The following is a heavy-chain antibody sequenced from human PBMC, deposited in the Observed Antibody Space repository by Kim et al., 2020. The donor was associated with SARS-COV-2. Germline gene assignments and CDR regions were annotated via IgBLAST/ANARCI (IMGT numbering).Heavy chain of an antibody. CDR3: ARLLQLGDAFDI. V-gene: IGHV1-69*02. J-gene: IGHJ3*02. CDR2: IIPILGIA. Sequence: SVKVSCKASGGTFSSYTISWVRQAPGQGLEWMGRIIPILGIANYAQKFQGRVTITADKSTSTAYMELSSLRSEDTAVYYCARLLQLGDAFDIWGQGTMVTVSS. CDR1: GGTFSSYT. D-gene: IGHD5-18*01.